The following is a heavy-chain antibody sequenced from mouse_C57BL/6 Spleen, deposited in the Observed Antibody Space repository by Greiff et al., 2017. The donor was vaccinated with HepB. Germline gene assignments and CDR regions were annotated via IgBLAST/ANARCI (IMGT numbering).Heavy chain of an antibody. CDR1: GYAFTNYL. V-gene: IGHV1-54*01. CDR3: ARLLGN. CDR2: INPGSGGT. Sequence: VQLQQSGAELVRPGTSVKVSCKASGYAFTNYLIEWVKQRPGQGLEWIGVINPGSGGTNYNEKFKGKATLTADKSSSTAYMQLSSRTSEDSAVYFCARLLGNWGQGTTLTVSS. D-gene: IGHD4-1*01. J-gene: IGHJ2*01.